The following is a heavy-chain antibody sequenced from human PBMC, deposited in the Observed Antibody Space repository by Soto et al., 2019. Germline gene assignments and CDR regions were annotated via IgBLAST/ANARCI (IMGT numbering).Heavy chain of an antibody. J-gene: IGHJ6*03. CDR1: GFSFSDYY. Sequence: GGSLRLSCAASGFSFSDYYMSWIRQAPGKGLEWVSLISTSGSSTDYADSVKGRFTISRDNAKNSLSLQMNSLRAEDTAVYYCARVNGDYPYYYYYMDVWGKGTTVTVSS. CDR2: ISTSGSST. CDR3: ARVNGDYPYYYYYMDV. D-gene: IGHD4-17*01. V-gene: IGHV3-11*01.